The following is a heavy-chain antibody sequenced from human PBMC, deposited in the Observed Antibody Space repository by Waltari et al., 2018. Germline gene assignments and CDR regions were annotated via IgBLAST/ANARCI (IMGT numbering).Heavy chain of an antibody. CDR2: INSDGRST. V-gene: IGHV3-74*01. CDR3: AKETRSVRGRYYFDY. J-gene: IGHJ4*02. CDR1: GFTFSSYW. D-gene: IGHD3-10*01. Sequence: EVQLVESGGGLVQPGGSLRLSCAASGFTFSSYWMHWVRQAPGKGLVWGSRINSDGRSTSYADSVKGRFTISRDNSKNTLYLQMNSLRAEDTAVYYCAKETRSVRGRYYFDYWGQGTLVTVSS.